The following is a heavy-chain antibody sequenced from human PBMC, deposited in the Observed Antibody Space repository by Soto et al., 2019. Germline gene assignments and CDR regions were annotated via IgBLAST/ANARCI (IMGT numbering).Heavy chain of an antibody. D-gene: IGHD3-22*01. CDR3: ARGGYYDSSGYYHPFDH. J-gene: IGHJ5*02. CDR2: IYYSGST. Sequence: SETLSLTCTVSGGSISSGDYYWSWIRQPPGKGLEWIGYIYYSGSTYYNPSLKSRVTISVDTSTNQFSLKLSSVTAADTAVYYCARGGYYDSSGYYHPFDHWGQGTLVTVSS. V-gene: IGHV4-30-4*01. CDR1: GGSISSGDYY.